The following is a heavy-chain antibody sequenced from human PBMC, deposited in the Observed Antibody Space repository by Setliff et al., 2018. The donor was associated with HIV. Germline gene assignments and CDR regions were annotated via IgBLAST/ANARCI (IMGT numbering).Heavy chain of an antibody. CDR2: FISVRGVT. Sequence: SVKVSCKTSGGTPRGYAISWVRQAPGQGLEWMGGFISVRGVTHHAQKFQGRVTFTTDESTSTAYMELSSLRPEDTAVYYCARISVASRYNSDMDVWGKGTTVTVSS. CDR3: ARISVASRYNSDMDV. D-gene: IGHD5-12*01. V-gene: IGHV1-69*10. CDR1: GGTPRGYA. J-gene: IGHJ6*03.